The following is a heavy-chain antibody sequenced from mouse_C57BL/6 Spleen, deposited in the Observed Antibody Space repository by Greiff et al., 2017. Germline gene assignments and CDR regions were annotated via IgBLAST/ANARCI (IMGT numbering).Heavy chain of an antibody. Sequence: QVQLQQPGAELVKPGASVKLSCKASGYTFTSYWMHWVKQRPGQGLEWIGMIHPNSGSTNYNEKFKSKATLTVDKSSSTAYMQLSSLTSEDSAVYYCARHITTVVDWYFDVWGTGTTVTVSS. CDR3: ARHITTVVDWYFDV. V-gene: IGHV1-64*01. J-gene: IGHJ1*03. CDR2: IHPNSGST. D-gene: IGHD1-1*01. CDR1: GYTFTSYW.